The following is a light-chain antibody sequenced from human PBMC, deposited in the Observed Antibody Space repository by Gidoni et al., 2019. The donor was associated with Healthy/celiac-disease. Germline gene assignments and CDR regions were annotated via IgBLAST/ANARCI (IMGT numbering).Light chain of an antibody. CDR1: QSISSW. CDR3: QQYNSYCT. CDR2: DAS. J-gene: IGKJ1*01. V-gene: IGKV1-5*01. Sequence: TLSASVGDRVTITCRASQSISSWLAWYQQKPGKAPKLLIYDASSLESGVPSRFSGSGSGTESTLTISSLQPDDFATYYCQQYNSYCTFGQGTKVEIK.